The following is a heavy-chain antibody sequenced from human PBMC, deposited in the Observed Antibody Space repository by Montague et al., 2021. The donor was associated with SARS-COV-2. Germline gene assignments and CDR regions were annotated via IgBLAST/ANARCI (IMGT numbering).Heavy chain of an antibody. J-gene: IGHJ4*02. Sequence: CAISGDSVSSSSATWNWIRQTPSRGLEWLGRTYYRSKWYNDYAVSVKSRITINPDTSKNQFSLQLNSVTPEDTAVYYCARGGSWLYYFDYWGQGTLVTVSS. CDR3: ARGGSWLYYFDY. V-gene: IGHV6-1*01. CDR2: TYYRSKWYN. D-gene: IGHD6-13*01. CDR1: GDSVSSSSAT.